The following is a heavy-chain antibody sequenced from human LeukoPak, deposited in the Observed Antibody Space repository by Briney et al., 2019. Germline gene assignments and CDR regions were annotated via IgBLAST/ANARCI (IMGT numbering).Heavy chain of an antibody. CDR3: ARDLDYSTGFDY. Sequence: PGGSLRLSCAASGFTFSSYWMTWVRQAPGKGLEWVSSISSTGTYIYYTDSVKGRFTISRDIANSLLYLQMNSLRADDTAVYYCARDLDYSTGFDYWGQGTLVTVSS. CDR2: ISSTGTYI. J-gene: IGHJ4*02. D-gene: IGHD4-11*01. V-gene: IGHV3-21*01. CDR1: GFTFSSYW.